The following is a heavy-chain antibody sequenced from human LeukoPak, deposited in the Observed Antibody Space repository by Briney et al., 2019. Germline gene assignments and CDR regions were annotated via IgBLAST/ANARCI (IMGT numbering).Heavy chain of an antibody. CDR3: ARDELVRSSSYYFDY. Sequence: LPRGSLRLSCAASGFTFSSYWMSWVRQAPGKGLEWVANIKQDGSEKYYVDSVKGRFTISRDNAKNSLYLQMNSLRAEDTAVYYCARDELVRSSSYYFDYWGQGTLVTVSS. CDR2: IKQDGSEK. D-gene: IGHD6-6*01. J-gene: IGHJ4*02. CDR1: GFTFSSYW. V-gene: IGHV3-7*01.